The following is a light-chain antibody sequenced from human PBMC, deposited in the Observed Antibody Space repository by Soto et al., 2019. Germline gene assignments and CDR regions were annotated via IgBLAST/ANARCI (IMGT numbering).Light chain of an antibody. J-gene: IGKJ5*01. CDR3: QQYNNWPPIT. CDR1: QSIRTS. Sequence: EIVLTQSPATLSLSPGERSTLSCRASQSIRTSLAWYQQKPGQAPRLVIFDASNRATGIPARFSGSGSGTEFTLTISSLQSEDFAVYFCQQYNNWPPITFGQGTRLEIK. CDR2: DAS. V-gene: IGKV3-15*01.